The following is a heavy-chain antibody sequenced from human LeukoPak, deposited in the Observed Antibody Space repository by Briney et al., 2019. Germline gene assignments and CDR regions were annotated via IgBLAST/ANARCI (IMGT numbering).Heavy chain of an antibody. CDR1: GFTFSSYA. J-gene: IGHJ4*02. CDR3: ATGGEYCSGGSCYNNPDY. D-gene: IGHD2-15*01. CDR2: ISGSGDST. V-gene: IGHV3-23*01. Sequence: GESLRLSCAASGFTFSSYAMSWVRQAPGKGLEWVSAISGSGDSTYYADSVKGRFTISRDNSKNTLYLEMNSLRVEDTAVYYCATGGEYCSGGSCYNNPDYWGQGTLVTVSS.